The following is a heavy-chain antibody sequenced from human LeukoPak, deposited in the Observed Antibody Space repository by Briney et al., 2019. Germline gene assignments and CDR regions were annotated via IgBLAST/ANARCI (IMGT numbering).Heavy chain of an antibody. CDR2: INSDGSST. V-gene: IGHV3-74*01. CDR3: ARDMGESGYHYYMDV. D-gene: IGHD1-26*01. Sequence: GGSLRLSCAASGFTFSSYWMHWVRQAPGKGLVWVSRINSDGSSTSYADSVKGRFTISRDNAKNTLYLQMNSLRAEDTAVYYCARDMGESGYHYYMDVWGKGTTVTVSS. J-gene: IGHJ6*03. CDR1: GFTFSSYW.